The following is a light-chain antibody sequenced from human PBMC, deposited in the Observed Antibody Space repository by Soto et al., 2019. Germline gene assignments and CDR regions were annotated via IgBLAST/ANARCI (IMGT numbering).Light chain of an antibody. V-gene: IGKV3D-15*01. CDR3: QQYNSWVT. CDR1: QSVSSEK. J-gene: IGKJ4*01. Sequence: EIVLTQSPGTLSLSPGERASLSCRASQSVSSEKLAWYQQKPGQAPRLLIYDASTRATGIPARFSGSGSGTDFTLTISSLQSEDFAVYYCQQYNSWVTFGGGTKVDIK. CDR2: DAS.